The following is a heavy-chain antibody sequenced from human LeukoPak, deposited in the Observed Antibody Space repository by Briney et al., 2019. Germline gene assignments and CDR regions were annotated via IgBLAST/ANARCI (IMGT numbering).Heavy chain of an antibody. D-gene: IGHD6-19*01. CDR3: ARHSSSRDSSGWYVSWYMDV. J-gene: IGHJ6*03. V-gene: IGHV3-23*01. CDR1: GFTFSSYG. CDR2: ISGSGGST. Sequence: PGGSLRLSCAASGFTFSSYGMSWVRQAPGKGLEWVSAISGSGGSTYYADSVKGRFTISRDNSKNTLYLQMNSLKASDTAMYYCARHSSSRDSSGWYVSWYMDVWGKGTTVTISS.